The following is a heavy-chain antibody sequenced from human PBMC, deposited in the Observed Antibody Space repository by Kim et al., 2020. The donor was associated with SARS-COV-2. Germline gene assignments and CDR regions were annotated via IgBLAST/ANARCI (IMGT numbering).Heavy chain of an antibody. CDR1: GGSISSYY. J-gene: IGHJ4*02. CDR2: IYYSGST. Sequence: SETLSLTCSVSGGSISSYYWSWIRQPPGKGLEWIGYIYYSGSTNYNPSLKSRVTISIDTSKNQFSLKVTSVTAADTAVYYCATVGGSSRVDDWGQGTLGT. D-gene: IGHD6-13*01. CDR3: ATVGGSSRVDD. V-gene: IGHV4-59*01.